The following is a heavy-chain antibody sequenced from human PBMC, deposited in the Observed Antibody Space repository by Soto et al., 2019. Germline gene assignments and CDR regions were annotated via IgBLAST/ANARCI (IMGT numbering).Heavy chain of an antibody. J-gene: IGHJ6*04. D-gene: IGHD3-3*01. Sequence: KPSETLSLTCTVSGGSISSSSYYWGWIRQPPGKGLEWIGYIYYSGSTNYNPSLKSRVTISVDTSKNQFSLKLSSVTAADTAVYYCARVPTAGITIFGVVLYGMDVWGKGTTVTVSS. CDR2: IYYSGST. CDR1: GGSISSSSYY. V-gene: IGHV4-61*05. CDR3: ARVPTAGITIFGVVLYGMDV.